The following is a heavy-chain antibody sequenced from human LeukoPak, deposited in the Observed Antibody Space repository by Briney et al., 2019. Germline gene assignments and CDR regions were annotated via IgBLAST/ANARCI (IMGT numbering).Heavy chain of an antibody. CDR1: GFTFTNYA. V-gene: IGHV3-23*01. J-gene: IGHJ5*02. Sequence: QPGGSLRLSCAASGFTFTNYAMSWVRRAPGKGLDWVSIISGGGDSTYYADSVKGRFTISRDTSKNTLYPQMNSLRADDTAIYYCAKLQNPTYCDGDCKDWFDPWGQGTLVTVSS. CDR3: AKLQNPTYCDGDCKDWFDP. CDR2: ISGGGDST. D-gene: IGHD2-21*02.